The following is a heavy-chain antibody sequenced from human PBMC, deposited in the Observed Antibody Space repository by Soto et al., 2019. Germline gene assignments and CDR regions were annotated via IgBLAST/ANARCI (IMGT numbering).Heavy chain of an antibody. CDR2: INHSGST. Sequence: QVQLQQWGAGLLKPSETLSLTCAVYGGSFSGYYWSWIRQPPGKGLEWIGEINHSGSTNHNPSLKSRVSLSIDTSKNQFCLKMSSVTAAATAVYYCARGREWELPQYCYYGMDVWGQGTTVTVSS. J-gene: IGHJ6*02. CDR3: ARGREWELPQYCYYGMDV. D-gene: IGHD1-26*01. V-gene: IGHV4-34*01. CDR1: GGSFSGYY.